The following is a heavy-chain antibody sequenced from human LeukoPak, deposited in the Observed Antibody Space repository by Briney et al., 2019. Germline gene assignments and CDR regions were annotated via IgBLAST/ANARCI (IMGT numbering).Heavy chain of an antibody. CDR3: AKDGANDFWSGHGIDY. CDR2: ISYDGGNK. J-gene: IGHJ4*02. Sequence: GGSLRLSCAASGFTFSSYGMHWVRQAPGKGLEWVAVISYDGGNKYYADSVKGRFTISRDNSKNTLYLQMNSLRAEDTAVYYCAKDGANDFWSGHGIDYWGQGTTVTVSS. CDR1: GFTFSSYG. V-gene: IGHV3-30*18. D-gene: IGHD3-3*01.